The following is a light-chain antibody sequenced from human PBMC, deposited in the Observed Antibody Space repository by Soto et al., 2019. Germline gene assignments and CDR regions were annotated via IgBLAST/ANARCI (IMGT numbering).Light chain of an antibody. CDR1: SSNIGSNT. CDR3: ASWDDSLNAWV. Sequence: QSVLTQPPSASGPPGQRVTISCSGSSSNIGSNTVNWYHQLPGTAPKVLIYTNNQRPSGVPDRFSGSKSGTSASLAISGLQSEDEADYYCASWDDSLNAWVFGGGTKLTVL. J-gene: IGLJ3*02. V-gene: IGLV1-44*01. CDR2: TNN.